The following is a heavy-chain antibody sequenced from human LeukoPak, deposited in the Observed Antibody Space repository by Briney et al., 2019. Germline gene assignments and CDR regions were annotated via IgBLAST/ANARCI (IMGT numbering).Heavy chain of an antibody. CDR1: GFAFSSFS. V-gene: IGHV3-66*01. J-gene: IGHJ4*02. Sequence: GGSLRLSCAASGFAFSSFSMNWVRQAPGKGLEWVSVIYSGGSTYYADSVKGRFTISRDNSKSTLYLQMNSLRAEDTAVYYCASYGDPVSGFDSWGQGTLVTVSS. CDR2: IYSGGST. CDR3: ASYGDPVSGFDS. D-gene: IGHD4-17*01.